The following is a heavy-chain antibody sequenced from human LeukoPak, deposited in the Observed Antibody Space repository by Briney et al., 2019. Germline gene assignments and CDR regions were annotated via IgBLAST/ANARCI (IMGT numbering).Heavy chain of an antibody. D-gene: IGHD3-22*01. J-gene: IGHJ6*03. V-gene: IGHV1-8*01. CDR1: GYTFTSYD. Sequence: ASVKVSCKASGYTFTSYDINWVRQATGQGLEWMGWMNPNSGNTGYAQKFQGRVATTRNTSISTAYMELSSLRSEDTAVYYCARGHYDSSGYVYYYYMDVWGKGTTVTISS. CDR3: ARGHYDSSGYVYYYYMDV. CDR2: MNPNSGNT.